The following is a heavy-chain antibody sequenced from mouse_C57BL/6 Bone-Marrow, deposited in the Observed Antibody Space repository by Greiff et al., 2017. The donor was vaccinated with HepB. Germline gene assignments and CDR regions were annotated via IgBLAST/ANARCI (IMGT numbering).Heavy chain of an antibody. CDR2: IDPENGDT. CDR3: TGYDGFAY. J-gene: IGHJ3*01. D-gene: IGHD2-2*01. V-gene: IGHV14-4*01. Sequence: DVKLQESGAELVRPGASVKLSCTASGFNIKDDYMHWVKQRPEQGLEWIGWIDPENGDTEYASKFQGKATITADTSSNTAYLQLSSLTSEDTAVYYCTGYDGFAYWGQGTLVTVSA. CDR1: GFNIKDDY.